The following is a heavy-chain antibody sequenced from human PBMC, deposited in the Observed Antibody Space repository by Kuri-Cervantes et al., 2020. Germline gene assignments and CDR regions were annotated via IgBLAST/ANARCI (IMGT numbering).Heavy chain of an antibody. CDR1: GYTFTGYY. Sequence: ASVKVSCKASGYTFTGYYMHWVRQAPGQGLEWMGWINHHCGGTNYEQKFQGRVTMTRDTSISTAYIELSRLRSDDTAVHYCARPYDHLTGYDYDAFAIWGQGTMVTVSS. D-gene: IGHD3-9*01. CDR3: ARPYDHLTGYDYDAFAI. J-gene: IGHJ3*02. CDR2: INHHCGGT. V-gene: IGHV1-2*02.